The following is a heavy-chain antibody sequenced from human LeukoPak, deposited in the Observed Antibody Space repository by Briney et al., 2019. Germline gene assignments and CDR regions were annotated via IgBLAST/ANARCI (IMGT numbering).Heavy chain of an antibody. J-gene: IGHJ4*02. D-gene: IGHD2-2*02. CDR1: GGSFSGYY. CDR2: INHSGST. Sequence: SETLSLTCAVYGGSFSGYYWSWIHQPPGKGLEWTGEINHSGSTNYNPSLKSRVTISVDTSKNQFSLKLSSVTAADTAVYYCARGGRYCSSTSCYKRKDFDYWGQGTLVTVSS. CDR3: ARGGRYCSSTSCYKRKDFDY. V-gene: IGHV4-34*01.